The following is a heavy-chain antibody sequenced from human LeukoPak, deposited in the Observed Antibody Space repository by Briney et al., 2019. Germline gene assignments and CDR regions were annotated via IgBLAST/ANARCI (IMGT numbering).Heavy chain of an antibody. V-gene: IGHV3-23*01. CDR2: INPSGRST. Sequence: GGSLRLSCAVSGFTFNNYAMSWVRQAPGKGLEWVSGINPSGRSTYYADSVKGRFTISRDNSKNTLYLQMNSLRAEDTAVYYRRFYTSGSDYWGQGTLVTVSS. CDR3: RFYTSGSDY. D-gene: IGHD3-22*01. J-gene: IGHJ4*02. CDR1: GFTFNNYA.